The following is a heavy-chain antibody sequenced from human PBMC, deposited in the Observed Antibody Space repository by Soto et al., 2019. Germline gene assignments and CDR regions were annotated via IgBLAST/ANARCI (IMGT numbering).Heavy chain of an antibody. CDR2: ISGSGGST. Sequence: GGSLRLSCAASGFTFSSYAMSWVRQAPGKGLEWVSAISGSGGSTYYADSVKGRFTIPRDNSKNTLYLQMNSLRAEDTAVYYCAKDHRPYCGGDCSIDYWGQGTLVTVSS. D-gene: IGHD2-21*02. V-gene: IGHV3-23*01. J-gene: IGHJ4*02. CDR3: AKDHRPYCGGDCSIDY. CDR1: GFTFSSYA.